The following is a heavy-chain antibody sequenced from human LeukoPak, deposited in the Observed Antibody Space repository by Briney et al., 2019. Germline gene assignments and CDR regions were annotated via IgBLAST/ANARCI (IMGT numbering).Heavy chain of an antibody. Sequence: ASVKVSCKASGGTFSSYAISWVRQAPGQGLEWMGGIIPIFGTANYAQKFQGRVTITADESTSTAYMELSSLRSEDTAVCYCARSYGDYVDYFDYWGQGTLVTVSS. D-gene: IGHD4-17*01. V-gene: IGHV1-69*13. CDR2: IIPIFGTA. J-gene: IGHJ4*02. CDR1: GGTFSSYA. CDR3: ARSYGDYVDYFDY.